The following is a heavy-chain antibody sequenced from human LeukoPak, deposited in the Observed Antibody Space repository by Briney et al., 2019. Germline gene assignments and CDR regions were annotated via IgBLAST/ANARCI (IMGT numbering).Heavy chain of an antibody. CDR3: ARDRVAVAGLFWFDP. CDR2: IYTSGST. V-gene: IGHV4-61*02. CDR1: GGSISSSSYY. D-gene: IGHD6-19*01. Sequence: SETLSLTCTVSGGSISSSSYYWSWIRQPAGTGLEWIGRIYTSGSTTYNPSLKSRVTMSVDTSKNQFSLKLSSVTAADTAVYYCARDRVAVAGLFWFDPWGQGTLVTVSS. J-gene: IGHJ5*02.